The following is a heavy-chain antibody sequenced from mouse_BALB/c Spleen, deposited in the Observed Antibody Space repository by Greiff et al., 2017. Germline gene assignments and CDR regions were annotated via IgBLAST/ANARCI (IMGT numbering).Heavy chain of an antibody. V-gene: IGHV5-4*02. Sequence: EVKVVESGGGLVKPGGSLKLSCAASGFTFSDYYMYWVRQTPEKRLEWVATISDGGIYTYYPDSVKGRFTISRDNAKNNLYLQMSSLKSEDTAMYYCARGITTAPWFAYWGQGTLVTVSA. J-gene: IGHJ3*01. CDR3: ARGITTAPWFAY. CDR1: GFTFSDYY. D-gene: IGHD1-2*01. CDR2: ISDGGIYT.